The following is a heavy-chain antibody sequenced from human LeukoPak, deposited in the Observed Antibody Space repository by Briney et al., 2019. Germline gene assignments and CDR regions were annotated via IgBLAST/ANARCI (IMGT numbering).Heavy chain of an antibody. CDR1: GFTFDDYA. D-gene: IGHD5-12*01. CDR2: ISWNSGSI. CDR3: AKGLGAHPTNIYGGPTPGVDY. Sequence: GGSLRLSCAASGFTFDDYAMHWVRQAPGKGLEWVSGISWNSGSIGYADSVKGRFTISRDNAKNSLYLQMNSLRAEDTALYYCAKGLGAHPTNIYGGPTPGVDYWGQGTLVTVSS. J-gene: IGHJ4*02. V-gene: IGHV3-9*01.